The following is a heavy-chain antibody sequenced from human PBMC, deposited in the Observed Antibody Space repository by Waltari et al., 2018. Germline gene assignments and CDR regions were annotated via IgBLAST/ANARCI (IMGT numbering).Heavy chain of an antibody. Sequence: QVQLVQSGAEVKKPGASVKVSCKASGYTFTSYDINWVRQATGQGLEWMGGFEPEDGETIYGQKFQGRVTMTEDTSTDTAYMELSSLRSEDTAVYYCATDLVPAGGAYYYGMDVWGQGTTVTVSS. V-gene: IGHV1-24*01. J-gene: IGHJ6*02. CDR2: FEPEDGET. D-gene: IGHD2-2*01. CDR3: ATDLVPAGGAYYYGMDV. CDR1: GYTFTSYD.